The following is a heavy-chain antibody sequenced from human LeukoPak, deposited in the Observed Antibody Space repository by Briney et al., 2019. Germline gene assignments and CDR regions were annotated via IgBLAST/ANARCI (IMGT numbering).Heavy chain of an antibody. V-gene: IGHV1-46*01. CDR2: INPSAGTT. J-gene: IGHJ4*02. CDR1: GYTFTGYY. Sequence: ASVKVSCKASGYTFTGYYMHWVRQAPGQGLEWMGIINPSAGTTTYAQKFQVRFTMTRDMSTSTVYMELSSLKSEDTAVYYCAREGLAGFDYWGQGTLVTVSS. CDR3: AREGLAGFDY.